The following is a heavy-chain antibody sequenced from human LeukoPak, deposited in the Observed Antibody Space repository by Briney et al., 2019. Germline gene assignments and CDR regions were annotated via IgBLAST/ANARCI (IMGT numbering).Heavy chain of an antibody. CDR3: ARADILTGYTPSYYYYGMDV. J-gene: IGHJ6*04. CDR1: GGTFSSYA. D-gene: IGHD3-9*01. CDR2: IIPIVGTA. V-gene: IGHV1-69*01. Sequence: GSSVKVSCKASGGTFSSYAISWVRQAPGQGLEWMGGIIPIVGTANYAQKFQGRVTITADESTSTAYMELSSLRSEDTAVYYCARADILTGYTPSYYYYGMDVWGKGTTVTVSS.